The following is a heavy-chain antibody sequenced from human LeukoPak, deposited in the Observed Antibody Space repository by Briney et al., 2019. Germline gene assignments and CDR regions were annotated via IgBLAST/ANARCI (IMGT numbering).Heavy chain of an antibody. CDR1: GGSIRGYF. V-gene: IGHV4-59*01. CDR3: AMAYSSSWYYFDY. D-gene: IGHD6-13*01. Sequence: PSETLSLTCTVSGGSIRGYFWTWIRQPTGKGLEWIGYIYYSGSPNYNPSLKSRVTIAVDTSKNQFSLRLSSVTAADTAVYYCAMAYSSSWYYFDYWGQGTLVTVSS. J-gene: IGHJ4*02. CDR2: IYYSGSP.